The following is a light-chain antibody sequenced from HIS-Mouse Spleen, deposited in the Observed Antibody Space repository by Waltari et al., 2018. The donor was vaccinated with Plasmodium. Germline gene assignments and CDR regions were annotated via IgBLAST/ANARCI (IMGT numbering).Light chain of an antibody. CDR2: KAS. CDR3: QQYNSYSWT. J-gene: IGKJ1*01. Sequence: DMQMTQSHSTLSASVGDRVTLTFRASRSISSWLAWYQQKPGKTPKLLIYKASSLESGVPSRFSGSGSGTEFTLTISSLQPDDFATYYCQQYNSYSWTFGQGTKVEIK. V-gene: IGKV1-5*03. CDR1: RSISSW.